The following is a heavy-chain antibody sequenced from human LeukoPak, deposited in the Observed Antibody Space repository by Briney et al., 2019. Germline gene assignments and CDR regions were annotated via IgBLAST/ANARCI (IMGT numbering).Heavy chain of an antibody. CDR1: GFTFNNYA. D-gene: IGHD6-19*01. J-gene: IGHJ4*02. CDR3: AKDRRITMAGTVDYFDY. Sequence: GGXXRLSCEASGFTFNNYAMSWVRQAPGKGLEWVSRISGSGGNTYYADSVKGGFTISRDNSKNTLYLQMNSLRAADTAVYYCAKDRRITMAGTVDYFDYWGQGTLVTVSS. CDR2: ISGSGGNT. V-gene: IGHV3-23*01.